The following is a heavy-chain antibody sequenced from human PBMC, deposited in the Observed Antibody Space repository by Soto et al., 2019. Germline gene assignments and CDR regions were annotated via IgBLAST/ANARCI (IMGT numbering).Heavy chain of an antibody. CDR1: GGSITSYY. Sequence: QVQLQESGPGLVRPSETLSLTCTVSGGSITSYYWNWIRQPPGKGLEWIGYIYDSGTTNYNPSLQSRVTTSLDTSKNQFSLKLNSMTAADTDVYYCAREYYDFWSPGMDVWGQGTTVTVSS. D-gene: IGHD3-3*01. J-gene: IGHJ6*02. CDR2: IYDSGTT. CDR3: AREYYDFWSPGMDV. V-gene: IGHV4-59*01.